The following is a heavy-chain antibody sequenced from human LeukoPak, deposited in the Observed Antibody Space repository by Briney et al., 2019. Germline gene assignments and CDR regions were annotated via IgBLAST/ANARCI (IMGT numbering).Heavy chain of an antibody. J-gene: IGHJ3*02. CDR1: GGSISSYY. V-gene: IGHV4-59*01. Sequence: SETLSLTCTVSGGSISSYYWSWIRQPPGKGLEWIGYMYYSGSTNYNPSLKSRVTISVDTSKNQFSLKLSSVTAVDTAVYYCARSCRILDIVATIRARLGGNGFDIWGQGTMVTVSS. CDR3: ARSCRILDIVATIRARLGGNGFDI. D-gene: IGHD5-12*01. CDR2: MYYSGST.